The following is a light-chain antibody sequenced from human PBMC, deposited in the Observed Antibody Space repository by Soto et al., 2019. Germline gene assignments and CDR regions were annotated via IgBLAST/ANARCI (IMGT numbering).Light chain of an antibody. Sequence: DVQLTQSPSSLSSSVGDKVTITCQASQDITNFLNWYQQKPGKAPQLLISAASNLETGLPSRFSGGGSATDFNFTISSLQPEDVATYFCQQYDLHPWTFGQGTLVEV. CDR1: QDITNF. CDR2: AAS. CDR3: QQYDLHPWT. V-gene: IGKV1-33*01. J-gene: IGKJ1*01.